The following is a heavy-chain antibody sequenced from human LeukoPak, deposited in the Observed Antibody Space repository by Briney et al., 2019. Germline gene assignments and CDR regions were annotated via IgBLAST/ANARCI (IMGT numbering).Heavy chain of an antibody. V-gene: IGHV3-23*01. CDR2: ISGSGGST. J-gene: IGHJ4*02. Sequence: GGSLRLSCVASEFTLSSYGMHWVRQAPGKGLEWVSAISGSGGSTYYADSVKGRFTISRDNSKSTLYLQMNSLRAEDTAVYYCAKGFSSPEGDYWGQGTLVTVSS. D-gene: IGHD6-13*01. CDR1: EFTLSSYG. CDR3: AKGFSSPEGDY.